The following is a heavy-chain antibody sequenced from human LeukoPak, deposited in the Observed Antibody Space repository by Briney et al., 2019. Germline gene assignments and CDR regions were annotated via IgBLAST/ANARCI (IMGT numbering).Heavy chain of an antibody. J-gene: IGHJ4*02. CDR3: ATPWFSYDSSGYYYQPFDY. Sequence: ASVKVSCKASGYTFTSYYMHWVRQAPGQGLEWMGIINPSGGSTSYAQKFQGRVTMTRDTSTSTVYMELSSLRSEDTAVYYCATPWFSYDSSGYYYQPFDYWGQGTLVTVSS. CDR1: GYTFTSYY. V-gene: IGHV1-46*01. CDR2: INPSGGST. D-gene: IGHD3-22*01.